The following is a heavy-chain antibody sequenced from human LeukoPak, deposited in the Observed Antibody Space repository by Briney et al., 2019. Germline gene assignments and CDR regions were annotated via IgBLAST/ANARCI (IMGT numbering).Heavy chain of an antibody. CDR3: ARVRHDPLEYGYYMDV. D-gene: IGHD3-3*01. V-gene: IGHV4-34*01. CDR2: LNQAGNT. CDR1: GGSFSAFY. J-gene: IGHJ6*03. Sequence: SETLSLTGAVDGGSFSAFYWTWIPQTPAKRRKGLGELNQAGNTNYNPSLTDYNPSLKPRVTISVDSSKSQLSLKVNSVTAADTGIYYCARVRHDPLEYGYYMDVWGTGTPVAVSS.